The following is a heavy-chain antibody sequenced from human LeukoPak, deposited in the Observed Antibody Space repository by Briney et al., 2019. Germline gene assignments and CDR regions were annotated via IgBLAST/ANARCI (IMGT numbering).Heavy chain of an antibody. J-gene: IGHJ3*02. D-gene: IGHD2-15*01. CDR1: GGSISSGGYY. V-gene: IGHV4-31*03. Sequence: SETLSLTCTVSGGSISSGGYYWSWIRQHPGKGLQWIGYIYCSGSTYYNPSLKSRVTISVDTSKNQFSLKLSSVTAADTAVYYCARELAAEAFDIWGQGTMVTVSS. CDR2: IYCSGST. CDR3: ARELAAEAFDI.